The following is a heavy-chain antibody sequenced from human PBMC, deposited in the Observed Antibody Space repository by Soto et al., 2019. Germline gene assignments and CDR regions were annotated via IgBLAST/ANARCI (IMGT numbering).Heavy chain of an antibody. CDR1: RGTFSSCA. Sequence: GASVPVSFKASRGTFSSCAISELRQSPGQGLEWMGGIIPIFGTANYAQKFQGRVTITADESTSTAYMELSSLRSEDTAVYYCARFLNSYDFWSGYYGHYWGQGTLVTVSS. D-gene: IGHD3-3*01. V-gene: IGHV1-69*13. CDR2: IIPIFGTA. CDR3: ARFLNSYDFWSGYYGHY. J-gene: IGHJ4*02.